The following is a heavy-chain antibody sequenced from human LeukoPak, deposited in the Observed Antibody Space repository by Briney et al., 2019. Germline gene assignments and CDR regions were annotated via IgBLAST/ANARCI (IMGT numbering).Heavy chain of an antibody. V-gene: IGHV3-74*03. Sequence: PGGSLRLSCAASGFTFSSYWMHWVRQAPGKGLVWVSCIKSDGSSTTYADSVKGRFTISRDDSRNTVYLQLNNLRLEDTAIYYCAKANWVSNADAVWWGQGTQVTVSS. CDR1: GFTFSSYW. J-gene: IGHJ4*02. CDR3: AKANWVSNADAVW. CDR2: IKSDGSST. D-gene: IGHD1-1*01.